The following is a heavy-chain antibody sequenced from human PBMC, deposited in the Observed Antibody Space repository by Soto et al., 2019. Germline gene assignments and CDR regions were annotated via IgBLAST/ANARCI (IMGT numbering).Heavy chain of an antibody. CDR1: GDSVSSNTAS. CDR3: AKGDNLGPKTGYAFDP. D-gene: IGHD5-12*01. Sequence: PSQTLSLTCAISGDSVSSNTASWNWIRQSPSRGLEWLGRTYFRSKWYNDNAVSVKSRVIINPDTSNNQFSLQLNSVTPEDTAVYFCAKGDNLGPKTGYAFDPWGQGIMVTVSS. V-gene: IGHV6-1*01. J-gene: IGHJ5*02. CDR2: TYFRSKWYN.